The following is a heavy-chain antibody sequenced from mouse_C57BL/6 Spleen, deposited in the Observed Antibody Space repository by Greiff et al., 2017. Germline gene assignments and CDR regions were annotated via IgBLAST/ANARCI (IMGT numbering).Heavy chain of an antibody. CDR2: IDPSDSET. J-gene: IGHJ4*01. D-gene: IGHD2-4*01. CDR1: GYTFTSYW. V-gene: IGHV1-52*01. CDR3: ARGRDYGGAMDY. Sequence: QVQLKQPGAELVRPGSSVKLSCKASGYTFTSYWMHWVKQRPIQGLEWIGNIDPSDSETHYNQKFKDKATLTVDKSSSTAYMQLSSLTSEDSAVYYCARGRDYGGAMDYWGQGTSVTVSS.